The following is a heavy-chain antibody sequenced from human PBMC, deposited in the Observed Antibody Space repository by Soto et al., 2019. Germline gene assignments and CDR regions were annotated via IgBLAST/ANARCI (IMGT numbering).Heavy chain of an antibody. CDR2: IFHSGTT. Sequence: SETLSLTCAVSGYSISSGYYWGWIRQPPGKGLEWLGSIFHSGTTYDNPSLKSRVTISVDMSNNQFSLKLTSVTAADTAVYYCARLLDDSSGYYGSFDYWGQGTLVTVSS. V-gene: IGHV4-38-2*01. CDR1: GYSISSGYY. J-gene: IGHJ4*02. CDR3: ARLLDDSSGYYGSFDY. D-gene: IGHD3-22*01.